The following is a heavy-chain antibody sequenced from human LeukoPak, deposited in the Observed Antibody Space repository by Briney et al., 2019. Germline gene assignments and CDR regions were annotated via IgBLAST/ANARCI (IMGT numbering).Heavy chain of an antibody. CDR1: GITFTNAW. CDR2: IRSIPDSGTT. Sequence: SGGSLRLSCAASGITFTNAWMSWVRQAPGKGLEWVFRIRSIPDSGTTDYAAPVKGRFTISRDDSKNTLYLQMNSLKPEDTAVYYCSTRLYGGPAYWGQGTLVTVSS. D-gene: IGHD4-23*01. V-gene: IGHV3-15*01. CDR3: STRLYGGPAY. J-gene: IGHJ4*02.